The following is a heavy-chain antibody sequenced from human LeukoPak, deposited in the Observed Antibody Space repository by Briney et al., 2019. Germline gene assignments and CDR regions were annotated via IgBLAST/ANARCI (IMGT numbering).Heavy chain of an antibody. CDR3: AREVPSYYFDY. V-gene: IGHV3-53*01. J-gene: IGHJ4*02. CDR1: GFTATSNY. D-gene: IGHD5-18*01. CDR2: ISSGGDT. Sequence: PGGSLRLSCAAAGFTATSNYMTWVRQAPGDRLGWVSVISSGGDTYYADSVKGRFTISRDNSKTTVYLQWSGLRAEDTAVYYCAREVPSYYFDYWGQGTLVTASS.